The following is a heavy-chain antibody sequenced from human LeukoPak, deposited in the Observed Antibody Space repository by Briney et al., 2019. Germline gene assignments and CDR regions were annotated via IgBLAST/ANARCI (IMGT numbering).Heavy chain of an antibody. CDR3: ASNDIGYCSGGSCSGQSEVYNWFDP. V-gene: IGHV3-66*01. J-gene: IGHJ5*02. CDR1: GFTVSRNY. D-gene: IGHD2-15*01. Sequence: GGSLRLSCAASGFTVSRNYMSWVRQAPGKGLEWVSVIYSGGRTYYADSVKGRFTISRDNSKNTLYFQMNSLRADDTAVYYCASNDIGYCSGGSCSGQSEVYNWFDPWGQGTLVTVSS. CDR2: IYSGGRT.